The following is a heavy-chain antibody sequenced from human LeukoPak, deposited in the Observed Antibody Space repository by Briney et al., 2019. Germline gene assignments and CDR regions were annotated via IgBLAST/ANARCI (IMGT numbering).Heavy chain of an antibody. CDR2: VDYSGST. Sequence: SETLSLTCSVSGGSISTYYWSWIRQPPGKGLEWIGYVDYSGSTNYNPSLKSRVTILVDTSKNQFSLKLSSVTAADTAVYYCARVGPWCFDLWGRSTLVTVSS. CDR3: ARVGPWCFDL. J-gene: IGHJ2*01. CDR1: GGSISTYY. V-gene: IGHV4-59*01.